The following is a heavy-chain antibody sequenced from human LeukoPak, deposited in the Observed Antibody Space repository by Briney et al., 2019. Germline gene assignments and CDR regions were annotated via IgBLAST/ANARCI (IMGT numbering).Heavy chain of an antibody. J-gene: IGHJ3*02. Sequence: PSETLSLTCTVSGGSISSYYWSWIRQPPGKGLEWIGYIYYSGSTNYNPSLKSRVTISVDTSKNQFSLKLSSVTAADTAVYYCARDIDGDAFDIWGQGTMVTVSS. CDR3: ARDIDGDAFDI. CDR2: IYYSGST. V-gene: IGHV4-59*01. D-gene: IGHD3-16*02. CDR1: GGSISSYY.